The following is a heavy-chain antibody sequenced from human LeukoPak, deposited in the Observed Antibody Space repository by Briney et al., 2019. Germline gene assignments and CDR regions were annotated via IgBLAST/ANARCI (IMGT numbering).Heavy chain of an antibody. CDR1: GGSISSYY. V-gene: IGHV4-4*07. CDR3: ARDYSGNYDFWSGPNWFDP. CDR2: IYTSGST. Sequence: SETLSLTCTVSGGSISSYYWSWIRQPAGKGLEWIGRIYTSGSTNYNPSLKSRVTMSVDTSKNQFSLKLSSVTAADTAVYYCARDYSGNYDFWSGPNWFDPWGQGTLVTVSS. J-gene: IGHJ5*02. D-gene: IGHD3-3*01.